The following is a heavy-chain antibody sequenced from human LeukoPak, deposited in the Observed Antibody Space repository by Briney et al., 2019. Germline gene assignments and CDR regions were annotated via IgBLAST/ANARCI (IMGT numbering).Heavy chain of an antibody. V-gene: IGHV3-48*03. CDR1: GFTFSSYA. CDR2: ISSSGSTI. J-gene: IGHJ6*02. CDR3: ARFRPDYYYGMDV. Sequence: PGGSLRLSCAASGFTFSSYAMSWVRQAPGKGLEWVSYISSSGSTIYYADSVKGRFTISRDNAKNSLYLQMNSLRAEDTAVYYCARFRPDYYYGMDVWGQGTTVTVSS.